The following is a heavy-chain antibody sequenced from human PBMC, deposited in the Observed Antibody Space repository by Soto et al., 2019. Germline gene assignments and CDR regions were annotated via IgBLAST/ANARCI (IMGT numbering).Heavy chain of an antibody. V-gene: IGHV1-18*01. CDR2: ISAYNGNT. J-gene: IGHJ1*01. CDR3: ARDLGSGSYGAEYFQH. CDR1: GYTFTSYG. D-gene: IGHD1-26*01. Sequence: ASVKVSCKASGYTFTSYGISWVRQAPGQGLEWMGWISAYNGNTNYAQKPQGRVTMTTDTSTSTAYMELRSLRSDDTAVYYCARDLGSGSYGAEYFQHWGQGTLVTVSS.